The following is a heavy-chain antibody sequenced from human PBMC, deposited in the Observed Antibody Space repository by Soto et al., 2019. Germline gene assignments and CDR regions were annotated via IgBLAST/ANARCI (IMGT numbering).Heavy chain of an antibody. V-gene: IGHV1-69*01. Sequence: QVQLVQSGAEVKKPGSSVKVSCKASGGTFGSYAFSWVRQAPGQGLEWMGGIIPVSGAAHYAQKFQGRVRITGDDSASTADSEPRSLGSQDPGVYYCSGAWMWRSTSCPLEYWGRVTRVIVSS. D-gene: IGHD2-2*01. CDR1: GGTFGSYA. CDR2: IIPVSGAA. CDR3: SGAWMWRSTSCPLEY. J-gene: IGHJ4*02.